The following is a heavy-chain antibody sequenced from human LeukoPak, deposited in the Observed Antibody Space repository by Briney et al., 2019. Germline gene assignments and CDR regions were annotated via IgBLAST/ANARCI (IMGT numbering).Heavy chain of an antibody. CDR2: INPNSGGT. CDR1: GYTFTGYY. D-gene: IGHD6-19*01. V-gene: IGHV1-2*02. J-gene: IGHJ4*02. CDR3: ARSIAVAGTVADY. Sequence: VASVKVSCKASGYTFTGYYMHWVRQAPGQGLGWMGWINPNSGGTNYAQKFQGRVTMTRDTSISTAYMELSRLRSDDTAVYYCARSIAVAGTVADYWGQGTLVTVSS.